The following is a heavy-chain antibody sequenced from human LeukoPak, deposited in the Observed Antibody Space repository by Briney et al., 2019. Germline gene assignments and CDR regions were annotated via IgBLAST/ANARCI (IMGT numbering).Heavy chain of an antibody. CDR3: AKVHGSGSYRFDF. CDR2: VTGTGGNT. D-gene: IGHD3-10*01. Sequence: GGSLRLSCEGSGFTFDSYAMSWVRQSPGKGLEGVSAVTGTGGNTYHADSVKDRFTISRDNSKNTVYLQMNSLRAEDTAIYYCAKVHGSGSYRFDFWGQGTLVTVSS. CDR1: GFTFDSYA. V-gene: IGHV3-23*01. J-gene: IGHJ4*02.